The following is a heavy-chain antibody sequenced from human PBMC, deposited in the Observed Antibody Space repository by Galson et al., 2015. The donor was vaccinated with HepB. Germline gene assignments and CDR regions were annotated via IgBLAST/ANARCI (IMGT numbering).Heavy chain of an antibody. J-gene: IGHJ4*02. Sequence: SLRLSCAASGFIFSSHSMNWVRQAPGKGLEWVSCISSSSSHIYYADSMKGRFTISRDNAKNSLYLQINSLRAEDTAVYYCARDSLAAPGTSRLIDYCGQGTLVTVSS. CDR1: GFIFSSHS. D-gene: IGHD6-13*01. V-gene: IGHV3-21*01. CDR2: ISSSSSHI. CDR3: ARDSLAAPGTSRLIDY.